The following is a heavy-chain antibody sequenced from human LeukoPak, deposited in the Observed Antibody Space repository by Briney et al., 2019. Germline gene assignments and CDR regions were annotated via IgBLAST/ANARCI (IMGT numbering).Heavy chain of an antibody. CDR1: GFSFSIYG. Sequence: PGRSLRLSCAASGFSFSIYGMHWVRQAPGKGLEWVAVISHDGKNDYFADSVKGRFTISRDNSKNTLYLQMNSLTTEDTAVYYCARTAARRFDYWGQGTLVTVSS. D-gene: IGHD6-6*01. CDR3: ARTAARRFDY. J-gene: IGHJ4*02. V-gene: IGHV3-30*03. CDR2: ISHDGKND.